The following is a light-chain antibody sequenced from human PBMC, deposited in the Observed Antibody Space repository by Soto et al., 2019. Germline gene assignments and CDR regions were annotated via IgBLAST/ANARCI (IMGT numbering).Light chain of an antibody. J-gene: IGKJ2*01. CDR2: DAS. Sequence: EIVLTQSPATLSLSPGERATLSCRASQSVSSFLAWYQQKPGQAPRLLIYDASNKATGIPARFSGSGSGTAFTRTISSLEPEEFAVYYCQQRSNWPRTFGQGTKLEIK. V-gene: IGKV3-11*01. CDR1: QSVSSF. CDR3: QQRSNWPRT.